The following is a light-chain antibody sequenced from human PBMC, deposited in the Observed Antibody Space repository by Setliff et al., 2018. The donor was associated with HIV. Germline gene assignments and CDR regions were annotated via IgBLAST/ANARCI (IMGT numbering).Light chain of an antibody. Sequence: QSVLAQPASVSASPGQSITISCTGTSNDVGGYNYVCWYQQHPGKAPKLMIYEVTNRPSGVSYRFSGSKSGNTASLTISGLQAEDEADYYCSSFGSSNTHVFGTGTKVTVL. J-gene: IGLJ1*01. CDR3: SSFGSSNTHV. CDR1: SNDVGGYNY. CDR2: EVT. V-gene: IGLV2-14*01.